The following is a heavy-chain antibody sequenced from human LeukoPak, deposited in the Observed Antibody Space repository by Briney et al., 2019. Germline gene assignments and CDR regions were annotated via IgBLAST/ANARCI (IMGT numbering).Heavy chain of an antibody. CDR3: ATYSILNAREFRY. CDR1: GFTFSSYS. CDR2: TSSSSSCI. Sequence: GSLRLSCAASGFTFSSYSMNWVRQAPGKGLEWVSSTSSSSSCIYYADSVKGRFTISRDNAKNSVYLQMNSLGADDTAVYYCATYSILNAREFRYWGQGTLVTVTS. J-gene: IGHJ1*01. D-gene: IGHD4-11*01. V-gene: IGHV3-21*01.